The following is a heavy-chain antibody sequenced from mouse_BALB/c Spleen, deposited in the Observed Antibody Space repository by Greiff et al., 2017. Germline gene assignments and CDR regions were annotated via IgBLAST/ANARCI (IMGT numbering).Heavy chain of an antibody. V-gene: IGHV3-2*02. CDR2: ISYSGST. D-gene: IGHD2-14*01. CDR1: GYSITSDYA. CDR3: ARSHRYDGDMDY. Sequence: EVQLQESGPGLVKPSQSLSLTCTVTGYSITSDYAWNWIRQFPGNKLEWMGYISYSGSTSYNPSLKSRISITRDTSKNQFFLQLNSVTTEDTATYYCARSHRYDGDMDYWGQGTSVTVSS. J-gene: IGHJ4*01.